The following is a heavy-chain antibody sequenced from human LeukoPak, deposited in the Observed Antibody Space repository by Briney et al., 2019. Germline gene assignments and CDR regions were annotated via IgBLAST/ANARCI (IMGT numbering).Heavy chain of an antibody. Sequence: PGGSLRLSCVASGFTFGKYWMSRVRQAPGKGLEWVANIKLDGSEKNYVDSVKGRFTISRDNTKNSLYLQMNSLRVEDTAVFYCARDQYDTWSRRGNFDSWGQGTLVTVSS. CDR1: GFTFGKYW. CDR3: ARDQYDTWSRRGNFDS. D-gene: IGHD3-3*01. V-gene: IGHV3-7*03. CDR2: IKLDGSEK. J-gene: IGHJ4*02.